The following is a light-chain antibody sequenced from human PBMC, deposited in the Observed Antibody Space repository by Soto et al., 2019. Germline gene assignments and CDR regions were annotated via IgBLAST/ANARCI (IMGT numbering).Light chain of an antibody. Sequence: QSALTQPRAVSGSPGQSVAISCTGTSNDVGNYNYVSWYQQYPDKAPKLLIYDVNKRPSWVPGRFSGSKSGDTASLTVSGLQAEDEAFYYCCSYAGSYLWLFGGGTKLTVL. CDR2: DVN. V-gene: IGLV2-11*01. J-gene: IGLJ3*02. CDR1: SNDVGNYNY. CDR3: CSYAGSYLWL.